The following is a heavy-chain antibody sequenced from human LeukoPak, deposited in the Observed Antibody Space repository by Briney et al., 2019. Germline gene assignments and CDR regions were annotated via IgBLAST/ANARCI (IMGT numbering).Heavy chain of an antibody. Sequence: GGSLRLSCSASGFTFSSYGMHWVRQAPGKGLEWVAVIWYDGSNKYYADSVKGRFTISRDNSKNTLYLQMNSLRAEDTAVYYCARGVGAGGIDYWGQGTLVTVSS. CDR2: IWYDGSNK. D-gene: IGHD1-26*01. V-gene: IGHV3-33*01. CDR3: ARGVGAGGIDY. J-gene: IGHJ4*02. CDR1: GFTFSSYG.